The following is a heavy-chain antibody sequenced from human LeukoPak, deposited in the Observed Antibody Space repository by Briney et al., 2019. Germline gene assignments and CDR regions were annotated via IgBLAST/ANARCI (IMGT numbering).Heavy chain of an antibody. D-gene: IGHD3-10*01. V-gene: IGHV4-59*01. J-gene: IGHJ5*02. Sequence: SETLSLTCTVSGGSISSYYWSWIRQPPGKGLEWIGYIYYSGSTNYNPSLKSRVTISVDTSKNQFSLKLSSVAAADTAVYYCARVGYNWFDPWGQGTLVTVSS. CDR2: IYYSGST. CDR1: GGSISSYY. CDR3: ARVGYNWFDP.